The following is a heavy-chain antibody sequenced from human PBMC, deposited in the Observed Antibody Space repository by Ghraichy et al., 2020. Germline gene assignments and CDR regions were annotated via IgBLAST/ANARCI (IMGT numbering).Heavy chain of an antibody. CDR1: GFTFSSYG. D-gene: IGHD2-2*01. CDR3: AREVPAAIGWFDP. J-gene: IGHJ5*02. Sequence: GGSLRLSCAASGFTFSSYGMHWVRQAPGKGLEWVAVIWYDGSNKYYADSVKGRFTISRDNSKNTLYLQMNSLRAEDTAVYYCAREVPAAIGWFDPWGQGTLVTVSS. V-gene: IGHV3-33*01. CDR2: IWYDGSNK.